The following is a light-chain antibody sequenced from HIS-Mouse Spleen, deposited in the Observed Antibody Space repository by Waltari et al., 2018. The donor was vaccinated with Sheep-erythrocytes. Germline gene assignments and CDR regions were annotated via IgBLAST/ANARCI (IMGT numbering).Light chain of an antibody. V-gene: IGLV3-1*01. CDR2: QDS. CDR3: QAWDSSTEV. Sequence: SYELTQPPSVSVSPGQTASITCSGDKLGDKYACWYQQKPGQSPVLVNYQDSKRPSGIPETFSGSNSGKTVNLTVRGTQAMDEADYYCQAWDSSTEVFGGGTKLTVL. CDR1: KLGDKY. J-gene: IGLJ2*01.